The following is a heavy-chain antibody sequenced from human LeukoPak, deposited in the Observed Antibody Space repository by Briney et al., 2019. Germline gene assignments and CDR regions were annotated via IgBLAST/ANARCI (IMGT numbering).Heavy chain of an antibody. J-gene: IGHJ4*02. V-gene: IGHV3-30*02. CDR2: IPYGGTHT. CDR1: GFTFSTSG. D-gene: IGHD6-19*01. CDR3: AKDLAPPLSSGFTGMAY. Sequence: GGSLRLSCAASGFTFSTSGMHWVRQAPGKGLEWVTFIPYGGTHTYYADSVKGRFIISRDNSKNTLYLQMNSLRTEDTAVYYCAKDLAPPLSSGFTGMAYWGQGTLVTVSS.